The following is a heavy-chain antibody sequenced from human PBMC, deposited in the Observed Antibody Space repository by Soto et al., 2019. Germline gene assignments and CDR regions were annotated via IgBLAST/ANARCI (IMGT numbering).Heavy chain of an antibody. CDR3: ARAGAEEVGATDYYYYGMDV. CDR1: GGSFSGYY. V-gene: IGHV4-34*01. CDR2: INHSGST. Sequence: QVQLQQWGAGLLKPSETLSLTCAVYGGSFSGYYWSWIRQPPGKGLEWIGEINHSGSTNYNPSLKSRVTISVDTSKNQFSLKLNSVTAADTAVYYCARAGAEEVGATDYYYYGMDVWGQGTTVTVSS. D-gene: IGHD1-26*01. J-gene: IGHJ6*02.